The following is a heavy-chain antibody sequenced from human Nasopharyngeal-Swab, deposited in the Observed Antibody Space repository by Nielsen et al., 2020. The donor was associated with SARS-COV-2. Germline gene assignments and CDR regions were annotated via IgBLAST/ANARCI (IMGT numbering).Heavy chain of an antibody. J-gene: IGHJ6*04. CDR3: ARDYPIIYYYDSSGYLALDV. CDR1: GFTFSDYY. D-gene: IGHD3-22*01. V-gene: IGHV3-11*01. Sequence: GGSLRLSCAASGFTFSDYYMRWIRKAQGKGLEWVSYISSSGSTIYYTDSVKGRFTISRDNAKNSLYLQMNSLRAEDTAVYYCARDYPIIYYYDSSGYLALDVWGKGTTVTVSS. CDR2: ISSSGSTI.